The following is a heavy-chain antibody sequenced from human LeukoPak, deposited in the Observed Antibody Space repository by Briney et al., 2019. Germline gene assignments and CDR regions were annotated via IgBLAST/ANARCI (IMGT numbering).Heavy chain of an antibody. CDR3: ERDSLFGAWFDP. Sequence: SETLSLACTVSCGSISSGSYSWSWIRQPAGKGLEWIGRIYTSGSPNYNPSLKSRVTISVDASKPQFSLNLSSYPPADTSVFYCERDSLFGAWFDPWGQGTLVTVSS. CDR1: CGSISSGSYS. V-gene: IGHV4-61*02. CDR2: IYTSGSP. J-gene: IGHJ5*02. D-gene: IGHD3-10*02.